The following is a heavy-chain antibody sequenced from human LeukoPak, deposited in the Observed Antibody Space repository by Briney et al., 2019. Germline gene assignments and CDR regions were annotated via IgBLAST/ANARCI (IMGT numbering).Heavy chain of an antibody. CDR3: ARGGPPGIAVAGTLNCFDY. Sequence: GASVKVSCKASGYTFTGYYMHWVRQAPGQGLEWMGWINPNSGGTNYAQKFQGRVTMTRDTSISTAYMELSSLRSEDTAVYYCARGGPPGIAVAGTLNCFDYWGQGTLVTVSS. D-gene: IGHD6-19*01. CDR2: INPNSGGT. V-gene: IGHV1-2*02. CDR1: GYTFTGYY. J-gene: IGHJ4*02.